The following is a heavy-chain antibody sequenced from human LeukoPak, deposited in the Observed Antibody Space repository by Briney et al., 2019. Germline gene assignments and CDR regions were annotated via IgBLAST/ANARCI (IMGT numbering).Heavy chain of an antibody. CDR3: AKEILYYDSSGSDYFDY. CDR1: GGTFSSDA. V-gene: IGHV1-69*05. J-gene: IGHJ4*02. D-gene: IGHD3-22*01. Sequence: ASVKVSCKASGGTFSSDAISWVRQAPGQGLEWMGGIIPIFGTANYAQKFQGRVTITTDESTSTAYMELSSLRSEDTAVYYCAKEILYYDSSGSDYFDYWGQGTLVTVSS. CDR2: IIPIFGTA.